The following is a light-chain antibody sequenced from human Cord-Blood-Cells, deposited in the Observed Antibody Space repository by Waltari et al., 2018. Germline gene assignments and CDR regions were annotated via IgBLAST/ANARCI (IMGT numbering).Light chain of an antibody. CDR2: DAA. CDR1: QGVSSY. J-gene: IGKJ4*01. V-gene: IGKV3-11*01. Sequence: EIVLTQSPATLSLSPGERATLSCRASQGVSSYLAWYKQKPGQAPRLLNYDAANRATGIPARFSGSGSGTDFTLTISSLEPEDFAVYYCQQRSNWPPLTFGGGTKVEIK. CDR3: QQRSNWPPLT.